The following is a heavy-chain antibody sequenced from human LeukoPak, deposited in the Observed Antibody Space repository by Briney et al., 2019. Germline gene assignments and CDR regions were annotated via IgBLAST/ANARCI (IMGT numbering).Heavy chain of an antibody. D-gene: IGHD5-18*01. CDR3: ARVGYSYGYDY. CDR1: GGSFSGYY. J-gene: IGHJ4*02. CDR2: INHSGST. Sequence: SEALSLTCAVYGGSFSGYYWSWIRQPPGKGLEWIGEINHSGSTNYNPSLKSRVTISVDTSKNQFSLKLSSVTAADTAVYYCARVGYSYGYDYWGQGTLVTVSS. V-gene: IGHV4-34*01.